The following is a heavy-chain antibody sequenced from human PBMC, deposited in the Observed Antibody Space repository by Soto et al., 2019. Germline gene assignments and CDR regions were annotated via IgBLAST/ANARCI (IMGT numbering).Heavy chain of an antibody. Sequence: VGSLRLSCAASGFTFSSYAMSWVRQAPGKGLEWVSAISGSGGSTYYADSVKGRFTISRDNSKNTLYLQMNSLRAEDTAVYYCAKDSLDYYGSGSPNAFDIWGQGTMVTVSS. CDR2: ISGSGGST. V-gene: IGHV3-23*01. CDR1: GFTFSSYA. CDR3: AKDSLDYYGSGSPNAFDI. J-gene: IGHJ3*02. D-gene: IGHD3-10*01.